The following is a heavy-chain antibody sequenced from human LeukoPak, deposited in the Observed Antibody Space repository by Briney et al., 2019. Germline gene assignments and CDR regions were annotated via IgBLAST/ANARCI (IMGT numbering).Heavy chain of an antibody. V-gene: IGHV3-30*18. D-gene: IGHD5-18*01. CDR3: AKARGYSYGSLRAYYYGMDV. J-gene: IGHJ6*02. CDR1: GFTFSSYG. Sequence: GRSLRLSCAASGFTFSSYGMHWVRQAPGKGLEWVAVISHDGTNKYYIDSVKGRFTASRDNSKNTLYLQMNSLRAEDTALYYCAKARGYSYGSLRAYYYGMDVWGQGTTVTVSS. CDR2: ISHDGTNK.